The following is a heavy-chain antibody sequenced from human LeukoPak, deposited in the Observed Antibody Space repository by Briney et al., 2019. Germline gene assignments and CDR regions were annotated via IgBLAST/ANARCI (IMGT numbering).Heavy chain of an antibody. V-gene: IGHV3-23*01. D-gene: IGHD6-19*01. CDR3: AKRSSGYSSALYYFDY. Sequence: AGGSLRLSCAASGFTFSSYAMSWVRQAPGKGLEWVSAISGSGGSTYYADSVKGRFTISRDNSKNTLYLQMNSLRAGDTAVYYCAKRSSGYSSALYYFDYWGQGTLVTVSS. CDR1: GFTFSSYA. CDR2: ISGSGGST. J-gene: IGHJ4*02.